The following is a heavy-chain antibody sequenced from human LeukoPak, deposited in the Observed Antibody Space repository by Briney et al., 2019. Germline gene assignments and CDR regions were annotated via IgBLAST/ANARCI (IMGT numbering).Heavy chain of an antibody. CDR2: INHSGST. CDR1: GGSFSGYY. Sequence: PSETLSLTCAVYGGSFSGYYWSWIRQPPGKGLEWIGEINHSGSTNYNPSPKSRVTISVDTSKNQFSLKLSSVAAADTAVYYCARRYSSSWPNFDYWGQGTLVTVSS. V-gene: IGHV4-34*01. D-gene: IGHD6-13*01. J-gene: IGHJ4*02. CDR3: ARRYSSSWPNFDY.